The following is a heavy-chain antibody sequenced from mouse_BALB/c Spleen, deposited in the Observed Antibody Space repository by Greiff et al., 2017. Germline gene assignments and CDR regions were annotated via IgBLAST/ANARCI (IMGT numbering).Heavy chain of an antibody. CDR2: ISDGGSYT. CDR3: ARGADYDYDEGYFDV. CDR1: GFTFSDYY. Sequence: DVKLVESGGGLVKPGGSLKLSCAASGFTFSDYYMYWVRQTPEKRLEWVATISDGGSYTYYPDSVKGRFTISRDNAKNNLYLQMSSLKSEDTAMYYCARGADYDYDEGYFDVWGAGTTVTVSS. J-gene: IGHJ1*01. V-gene: IGHV5-4*02. D-gene: IGHD2-4*01.